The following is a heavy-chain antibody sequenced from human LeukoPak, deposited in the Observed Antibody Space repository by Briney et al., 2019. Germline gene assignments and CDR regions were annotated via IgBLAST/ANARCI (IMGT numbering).Heavy chain of an antibody. CDR3: ARVGDWGGVDAFDI. V-gene: IGHV1-8*01. CDR1: GYTFTSYD. D-gene: IGHD7-27*01. Sequence: ASVKVSCKASGYTFTSYDINWVRQATGQGLEWMGCMNPNSGNTGYAQKFQGRVTMTRNTSISTAYMELSSLRSEDTAVYYCARVGDWGGVDAFDIWGQGTMVTVSS. CDR2: MNPNSGNT. J-gene: IGHJ3*02.